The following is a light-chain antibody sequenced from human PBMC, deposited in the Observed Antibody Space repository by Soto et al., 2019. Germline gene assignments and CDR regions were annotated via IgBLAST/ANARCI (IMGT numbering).Light chain of an antibody. V-gene: IGLV1-40*01. CDR3: ASWDDNLNGGV. Sequence: QSVLTQPPSVSGAPGQMVTISCIGSNSTIGANYDVHWYQQLPGAAPKLLIYGNNNRPSGVSDRFAASKSDTSASLAITGLQAEDEADYYCASWDDNLNGGVFGGGTKVTVL. CDR2: GNN. CDR1: NSTIGANYD. J-gene: IGLJ3*02.